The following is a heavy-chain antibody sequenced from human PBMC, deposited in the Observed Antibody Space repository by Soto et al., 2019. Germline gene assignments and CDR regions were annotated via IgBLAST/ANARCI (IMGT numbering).Heavy chain of an antibody. J-gene: IGHJ4*02. V-gene: IGHV5-51*01. Sequence: PGESLKISCKGSGYSFTSYWIGWVRQMPGKGLEWMGIIYPGDSDTRYSPSFQGQVTISADKSISTAYLQWSSLKASDTAMYYCAGRYYGSGSYYPTLFDYWGQGTLVTVSS. CDR3: AGRYYGSGSYYPTLFDY. CDR2: IYPGDSDT. CDR1: GYSFTSYW. D-gene: IGHD3-10*01.